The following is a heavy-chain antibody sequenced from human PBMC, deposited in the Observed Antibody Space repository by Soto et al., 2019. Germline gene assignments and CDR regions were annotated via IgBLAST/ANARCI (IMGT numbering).Heavy chain of an antibody. J-gene: IGHJ5*02. D-gene: IGHD6-13*01. CDR3: AREGDGYGSWYLGCFDV. V-gene: IGHV4-59*01. CDR2: IYYSGST. Sequence: SETLSLTCTVSGGSISSYCWCWTRQRPRKGLEWIGYIYYSGSTNYNPSLKSRVTISVDTSENQFSLKLSSVTAADTAVYYCAREGDGYGSWYLGCFDVWGQGTLVTVSS. CDR1: GGSISSYC.